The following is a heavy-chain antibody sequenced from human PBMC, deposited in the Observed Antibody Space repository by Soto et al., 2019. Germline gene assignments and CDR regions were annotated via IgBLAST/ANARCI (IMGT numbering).Heavy chain of an antibody. D-gene: IGHD3-10*01. J-gene: IGHJ6*02. CDR3: ARDRRWSLGYGSGSYWLYGMDF. V-gene: IGHV3-74*01. Sequence: GGSLRLSCAASGFTFSSYWMHWVRQAPGKGLVWVSRINSDGSSTSYADSVKGRFTISRDNAKNTLYLQMNSLRAEDTAVYYCARDRRWSLGYGSGSYWLYGMDFWGQGSTVTVSS. CDR2: INSDGSST. CDR1: GFTFSSYW.